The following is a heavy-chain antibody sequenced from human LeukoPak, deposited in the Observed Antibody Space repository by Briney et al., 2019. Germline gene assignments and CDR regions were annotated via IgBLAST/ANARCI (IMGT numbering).Heavy chain of an antibody. D-gene: IGHD5-12*01. CDR2: INPSGGST. V-gene: IGHV1-46*01. CDR1: GGTFSSYA. CDR3: ARDAGYSGYDLPDY. Sequence: ASVKVSCKASGGTFSSYAISWVRQAPGQGLEWMGIINPSGGSTSYAQKFQGRVTMTRDTSTSTVYMELSSLRSEDTAVYYCARDAGYSGYDLPDYWGQGTLVTVSS. J-gene: IGHJ4*02.